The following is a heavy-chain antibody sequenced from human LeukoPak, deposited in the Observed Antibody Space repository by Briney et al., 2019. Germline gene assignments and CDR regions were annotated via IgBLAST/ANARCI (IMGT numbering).Heavy chain of an antibody. V-gene: IGHV4-4*07. J-gene: IGHJ4*02. Sequence: KPSETLSLTCTISGVSINDYYWTWIRQPAGKGLEWIGQIYPSESPKYNPSLESRVTMSVDTSKKHFSLQLTFVTVADTGVYYCARRASNTGWSFDSWGQGTQVTVSS. CDR1: GVSINDYY. CDR3: ARRASNTGWSFDS. CDR2: IYPSESP. D-gene: IGHD6-19*01.